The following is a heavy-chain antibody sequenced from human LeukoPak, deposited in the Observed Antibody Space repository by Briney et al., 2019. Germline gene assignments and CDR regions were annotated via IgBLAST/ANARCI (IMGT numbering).Heavy chain of an antibody. Sequence: SETLSLTCTVSDGSISSTSDSWGWIRQSPGRGVEWIGSIHYSGTTYYNPSLKSRVTISLDASKNQFSLKLSSVTAADTAVYYCARDPSIAAAGSFDYWGQGTLVTVSS. CDR1: DGSISSTSDS. D-gene: IGHD6-13*01. CDR2: IHYSGTT. CDR3: ARDPSIAAAGSFDY. V-gene: IGHV4-39*07. J-gene: IGHJ4*02.